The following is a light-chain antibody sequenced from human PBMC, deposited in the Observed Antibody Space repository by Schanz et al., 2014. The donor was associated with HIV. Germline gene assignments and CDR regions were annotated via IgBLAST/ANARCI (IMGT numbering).Light chain of an antibody. V-gene: IGLV2-11*01. J-gene: IGLJ1*01. CDR2: YVG. CDR1: SSDVGGYNY. CDR3: QSYDSSLTVV. Sequence: QSALTQPRSVSGSPGQSITISCTGTSSDVGGYNYVSWYQQHPGKAPKLLIYYVGYRPSGVPDRFSGSKSGTSASLAISGLRSEDEANYYCQSYDSSLTVVFGTGTKLTVL.